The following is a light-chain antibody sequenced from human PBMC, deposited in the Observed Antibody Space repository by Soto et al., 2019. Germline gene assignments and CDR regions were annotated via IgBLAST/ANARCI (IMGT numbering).Light chain of an antibody. Sequence: QSALTQPASVSGSPGQSIAISCTGTSSDVGGYNYDSWYQQHPGKAPKVMIYDVSNRPSGVSDRFSGSKSGNTASLTISGLQADDEADYYCSSYTSGSLYVFGTGTKVTVL. CDR3: SSYTSGSLYV. CDR1: SSDVGGYNY. J-gene: IGLJ1*01. CDR2: DVS. V-gene: IGLV2-14*01.